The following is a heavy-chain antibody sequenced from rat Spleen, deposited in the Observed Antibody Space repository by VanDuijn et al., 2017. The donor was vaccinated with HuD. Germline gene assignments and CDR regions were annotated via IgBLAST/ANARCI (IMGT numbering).Heavy chain of an antibody. Sequence: EVQLVESYGGLVQPGRSLKLSCAASGFTFSDFYMAWVRQAPTKGLEWVATISYDGSKTYYRDSVKGRFTISRDNARSTLNLHMDSLRSEDTAIYYCARAPSYYGFDYWGQGVMVTVSS. D-gene: IGHD1-1*01. CDR1: GFTFSDFY. CDR2: ISYDGSKT. CDR3: ARAPSYYGFDY. J-gene: IGHJ2*01. V-gene: IGHV5-29*01.